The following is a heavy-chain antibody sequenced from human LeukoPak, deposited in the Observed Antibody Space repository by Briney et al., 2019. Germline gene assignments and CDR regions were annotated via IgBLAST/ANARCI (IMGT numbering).Heavy chain of an antibody. CDR3: ARDSGYSGYALDL. Sequence: GGSLRLSCGASGFSVSNNYMSWVRQAPGKGLEWVSIIYSGDSTYYLDSVKGRFTISRDNSKNKLYLQMYSLRAEDTAVYYCARDSGYSGYALDLWGQGNLVTVSS. V-gene: IGHV3-66*01. J-gene: IGHJ5*02. CDR1: GFSVSNNY. CDR2: IYSGDST. D-gene: IGHD5-12*01.